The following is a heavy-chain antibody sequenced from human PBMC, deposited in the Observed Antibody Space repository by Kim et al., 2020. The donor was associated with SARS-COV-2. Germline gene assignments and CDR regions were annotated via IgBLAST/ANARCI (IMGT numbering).Heavy chain of an antibody. CDR3: ARGRVVVAAKVDY. V-gene: IGHV3-21*01. CDR1: GFTFSSYS. CDR2: ISSSSSYI. Sequence: GGSLRLSCAASGFTFSSYSMNWVRQAPGKGLEWVSSISSSSSYIYYADSVKGRFTISRDNAKNSLYLQMNSLRAEDTAVYYCARGRVVVAAKVDYWGQGTLVTVSS. D-gene: IGHD2-15*01. J-gene: IGHJ4*02.